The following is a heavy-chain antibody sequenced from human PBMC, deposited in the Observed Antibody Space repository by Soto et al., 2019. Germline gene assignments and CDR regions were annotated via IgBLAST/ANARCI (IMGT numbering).Heavy chain of an antibody. CDR2: IYHGGTT. D-gene: IGHD6-13*01. CDR3: ATAAATTPVTYFDS. V-gene: IGHV4-4*02. CDR1: GASISSDNW. Sequence: QVQLQESGPGLVKPSGTLSLTCTVSGASISSDNWWSWVRQPPGKGLEWIAEIYHGGTTNYKPSLKSRVTISIDKSKNHPPLRLTSMTAADTAVYYCATAAATTPVTYFDSWGQGALVTVSS. J-gene: IGHJ4*02.